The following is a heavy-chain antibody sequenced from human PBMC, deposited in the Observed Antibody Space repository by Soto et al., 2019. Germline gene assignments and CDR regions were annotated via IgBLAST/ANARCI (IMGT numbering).Heavy chain of an antibody. Sequence: SETLSLTCTVSGGSISSSYRSWIRQPPGKGSEWLAYIYDDGSANYNPSLQSRATISLDMSKNQFSLKLTSVTAADTSVYYCARDRYCSGGSCRKNWFDPWGQGTLVTVPQ. J-gene: IGHJ5*02. V-gene: IGHV4-59*01. CDR2: IYDDGSA. CDR1: GGSISSSY. D-gene: IGHD2-15*01. CDR3: ARDRYCSGGSCRKNWFDP.